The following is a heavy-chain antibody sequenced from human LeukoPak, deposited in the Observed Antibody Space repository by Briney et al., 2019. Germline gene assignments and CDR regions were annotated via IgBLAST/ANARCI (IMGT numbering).Heavy chain of an antibody. J-gene: IGHJ3*02. V-gene: IGHV1-46*02. CDR1: GYTFNSYY. D-gene: IGHD2-2*01. Sequence: ASVKVSCKASGYTFNSYYMHWVRQAPRQGLEWMGIINPSGGSTSYAQKFQGRVTMTRDTSTSTVYMELSSLRSEDTAVYYCAREDGCSSTSCYEAFDIWGQGTMVTVSS. CDR3: AREDGCSSTSCYEAFDI. CDR2: INPSGGST.